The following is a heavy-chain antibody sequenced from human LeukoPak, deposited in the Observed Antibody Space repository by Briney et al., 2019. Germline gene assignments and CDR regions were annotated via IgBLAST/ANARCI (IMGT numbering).Heavy chain of an antibody. CDR3: ARVYLSGFFDY. CDR1: GGSISSYY. D-gene: IGHD6-25*01. Sequence: TSETLSLTCTVSGGSISSYYWSWIRQPPGKGLEWIGYIYHSGSTHYNPSLKSRVTMSVDTSKNQFSLKLSSVTAADTAVYYCARVYLSGFFDYWGQGTLVTVSS. CDR2: IYHSGST. J-gene: IGHJ4*02. V-gene: IGHV4-59*01.